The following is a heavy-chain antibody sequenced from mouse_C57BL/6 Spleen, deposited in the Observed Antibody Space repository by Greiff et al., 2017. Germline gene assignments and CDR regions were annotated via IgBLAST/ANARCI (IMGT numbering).Heavy chain of an antibody. CDR2: IHPNSGST. Sequence: VQLQQPGAELVKPGASVKLSCKASGYTFTSYWMHWVKQRPGQGLEWIGMIHPNSGSTNYNEKFKSKATLTVDKSSSTAYMQLSSLTSEDSAVYSCASSGLYYYGSSLDYWGQGTTLTVSS. CDR3: ASSGLYYYGSSLDY. D-gene: IGHD1-1*01. J-gene: IGHJ2*01. CDR1: GYTFTSYW. V-gene: IGHV1-64*01.